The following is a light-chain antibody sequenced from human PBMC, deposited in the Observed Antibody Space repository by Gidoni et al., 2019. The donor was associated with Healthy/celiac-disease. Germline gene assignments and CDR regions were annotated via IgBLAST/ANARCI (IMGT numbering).Light chain of an antibody. V-gene: IGLV3-9*01. CDR1: NIGSKN. Sequence: SYALTQPLSVSVALGQTARITCGGNNIGSKNVHWYQQKPGQAPVLVIYRDSNRPSGIPERFSGSNSGNTATLTISRAQAGDEADYYCQVWDSSRVFGGGTKLTVL. CDR2: RDS. J-gene: IGLJ3*02. CDR3: QVWDSSRV.